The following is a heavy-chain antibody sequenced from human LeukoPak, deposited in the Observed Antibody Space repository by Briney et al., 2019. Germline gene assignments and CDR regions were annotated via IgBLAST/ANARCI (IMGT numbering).Heavy chain of an antibody. CDR1: GSTLSNYG. CDR2: ISYSGGST. J-gene: IGHJ6*02. D-gene: IGHD2-15*01. CDR3: ARDHCSGGSCFYYYYGMDV. V-gene: IGHV3-23*01. Sequence: GGSLRLSCTVSGSTLSNYGMSWVRQAPGKGLEWVAGISYSGGSTTYTDTVKRRFTVSRDNAKNTLYLQMNSLRAEDTAVYYCARDHCSGGSCFYYYYGMDVWGQGTMVTVSS.